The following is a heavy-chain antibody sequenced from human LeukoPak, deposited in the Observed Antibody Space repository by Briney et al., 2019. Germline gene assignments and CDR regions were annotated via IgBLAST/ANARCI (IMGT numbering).Heavy chain of an antibody. V-gene: IGHV4-39*01. CDR3: ARQVTVGSFFDY. CDR2: IYYSGST. Sequence: PSETLSLTCTVSGGSISSSSYYWGWIRQPPGKGLEWIGSIYYSGSTYYNPSLKSRVTISVDTSKNQFSLKLSSVTAADMAVYYCARQVTVGSFFDYWGQGTLVTVSS. J-gene: IGHJ4*02. D-gene: IGHD2-21*02. CDR1: GGSISSSSYY.